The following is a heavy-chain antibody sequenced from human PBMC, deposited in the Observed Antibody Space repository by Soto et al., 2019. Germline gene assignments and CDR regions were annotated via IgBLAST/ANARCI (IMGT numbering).Heavy chain of an antibody. V-gene: IGHV3-NL1*01. Sequence: PGGSLRLSCAASGFTFSSYGMHWVRQAPGKGLEWVSDIIDSGGSTYYADSVKGRFTISRDNSKNSLYLQMNSLRDGDTAVYYCARDKTIAAAGQGDYWGQGTLVTVSS. D-gene: IGHD6-13*01. CDR2: IIDSGGST. J-gene: IGHJ4*02. CDR3: ARDKTIAAAGQGDY. CDR1: GFTFSSYG.